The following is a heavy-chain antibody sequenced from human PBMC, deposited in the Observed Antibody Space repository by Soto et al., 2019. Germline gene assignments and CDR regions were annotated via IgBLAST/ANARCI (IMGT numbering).Heavy chain of an antibody. V-gene: IGHV3-23*01. J-gene: IGHJ5*02. Sequence: GGSLRLSCAASGFTFSSYAMSWVRQAPGKGLEWVSAISGSGGSTYYADSVKGRFTISRDNSKNQFSLKLSSVTAADTAMYYCARAAAGRGGWFDPWGQGTLVTVSS. D-gene: IGHD6-13*01. CDR3: ARAAAGRGGWFDP. CDR1: GFTFSSYA. CDR2: ISGSGGST.